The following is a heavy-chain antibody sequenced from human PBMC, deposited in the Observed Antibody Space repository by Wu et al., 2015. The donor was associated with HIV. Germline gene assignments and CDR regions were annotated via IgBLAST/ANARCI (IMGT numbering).Heavy chain of an antibody. CDR2: ISAYNGNT. J-gene: IGHJ3*02. Sequence: QVQLVQSGAEVKKPGASVKVSCKASGYTFTGYYMHWVRQAPGQGLEWMGWISAYNGNTNYAQKLQGRVTMTTDTSTSTAYMELRSLRSDDTAVYYCARGDRYSSSSDAFDIWAKGQWSPSLQ. CDR1: GYTFTGYY. CDR3: ARGDRYSSSSDAFDI. D-gene: IGHD6-13*01. V-gene: IGHV1-18*04.